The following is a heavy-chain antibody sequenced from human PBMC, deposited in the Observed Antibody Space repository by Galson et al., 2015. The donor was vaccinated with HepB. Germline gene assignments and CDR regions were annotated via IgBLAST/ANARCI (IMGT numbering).Heavy chain of an antibody. J-gene: IGHJ4*02. CDR1: GFTFGDYA. V-gene: IGHV3-49*04. D-gene: IGHD3-22*01. CDR3: TSNYDSSGYYWWGDDY. Sequence: SLRLSCAASGFTFGDYAMSWVRQAPGKGLEWVGFIRSKAYGGTTEYAASVKGRFTISRDDSKSIAYLQMNSLKTEDTAVYYCTSNYDSSGYYWWGDDYWGQGTLVTVSS. CDR2: IRSKAYGGTT.